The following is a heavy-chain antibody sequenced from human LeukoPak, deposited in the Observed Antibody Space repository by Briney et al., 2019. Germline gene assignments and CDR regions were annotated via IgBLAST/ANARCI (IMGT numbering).Heavy chain of an antibody. J-gene: IGHJ4*02. CDR3: AKGAPRLHSIPFDY. Sequence: GGSLRLSCAASGFTFSSYGMHWVRQAPGKGLEWVAVIWYDGSNKYYADSVKGRFTISRDNSKNTLYLQMNILRAEDTAVYYCAKGAPRLHSIPFDYWGQGTLVTVSS. D-gene: IGHD5-24*01. V-gene: IGHV3-33*06. CDR2: IWYDGSNK. CDR1: GFTFSSYG.